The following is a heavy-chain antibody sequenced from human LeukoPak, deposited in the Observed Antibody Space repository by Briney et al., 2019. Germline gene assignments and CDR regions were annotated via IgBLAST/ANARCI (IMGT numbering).Heavy chain of an antibody. D-gene: IGHD3-10*01. V-gene: IGHV3-30*02. J-gene: IGHJ6*03. Sequence: QPGGSLRLSCAASGFTFSSYGMHWVRQAPGKGLEWVAFIRNDESNKYYADSVKGRFTISRDNSKNTLYLQMNSLRAEDTAVYYCAKATGSGNEVYYYYYMDVWGKGTTVTVSS. CDR1: GFTFSSYG. CDR2: IRNDESNK. CDR3: AKATGSGNEVYYYYYMDV.